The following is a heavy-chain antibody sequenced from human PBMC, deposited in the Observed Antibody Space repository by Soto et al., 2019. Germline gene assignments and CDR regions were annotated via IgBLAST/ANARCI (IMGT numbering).Heavy chain of an antibody. Sequence: GGSLRFSCAASGFTFSSYAMSWVRQAPGKGLEWVSAISGSGGSTYYADSVKGRFTISRDNSKNTLYLQMNSLRAEDTAVYYCAKDVVVVVPAANAFDIWGQGTMVTVSS. D-gene: IGHD2-2*01. CDR1: GFTFSSYA. CDR2: ISGSGGST. J-gene: IGHJ3*02. CDR3: AKDVVVVVPAANAFDI. V-gene: IGHV3-23*01.